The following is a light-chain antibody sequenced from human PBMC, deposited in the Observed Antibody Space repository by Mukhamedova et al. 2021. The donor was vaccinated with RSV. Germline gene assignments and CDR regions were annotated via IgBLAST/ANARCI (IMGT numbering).Light chain of an antibody. CDR3: QQFNTDPST. J-gene: IGKJ5*01. Sequence: GKAPKLLISAASTLQSGVPSRFSGSGSGTDFTLTINSLQAEDFATYYCQQFNTDPSTCGQGTRLEMK. V-gene: IGKV1-9*01. CDR2: AAS.